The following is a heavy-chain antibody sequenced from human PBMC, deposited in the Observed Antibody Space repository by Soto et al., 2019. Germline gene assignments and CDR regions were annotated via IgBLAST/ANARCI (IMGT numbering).Heavy chain of an antibody. CDR2: IYYSGST. V-gene: IGHV4-61*08. J-gene: IGHJ6*03. D-gene: IGHD6-13*01. CDR3: ARTSSSWPSYYYYYYMDV. CDR1: GGTISSGGYY. Sequence: ASETLSLTCTVSGGTISSGGYYWSWIRQHPGKGLEWIGYIYYSGSTNYNPSLKSRVTISVDTSKNQFSLKLSSVTAADTAVYYCARTSSSWPSYYYYYYMDVWGKGTTVTVSS.